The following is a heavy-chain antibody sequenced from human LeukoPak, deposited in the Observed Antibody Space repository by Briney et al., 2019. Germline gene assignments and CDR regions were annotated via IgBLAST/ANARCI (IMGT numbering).Heavy chain of an antibody. CDR1: GFTFSTYG. D-gene: IGHD2-2*01. Sequence: GGSLRLSCAASGFTFSTYGMHWVRQAPGKGLEWVTFIRYDGTNKYYADSVQGRFTISRDNSKNTLYLQMNSLRAEDTAVYYCAKARTLYTVVVPAANMDVWGKGTTVTVSS. J-gene: IGHJ6*03. CDR3: AKARTLYTVVVPAANMDV. V-gene: IGHV3-30*02. CDR2: IRYDGTNK.